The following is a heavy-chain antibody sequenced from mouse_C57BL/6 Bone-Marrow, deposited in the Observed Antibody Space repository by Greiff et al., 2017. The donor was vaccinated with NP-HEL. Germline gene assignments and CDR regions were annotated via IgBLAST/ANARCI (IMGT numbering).Heavy chain of an antibody. V-gene: IGHV1-26*01. CDR1: GYTFTDYY. CDR3: ARSDYYGSWYFDV. Sequence: EVQLQQSGPELVKPGASVKISCKASGYTFTDYYMNWVKQSHGKSLEWIGDINPNNGGTSYNQKFKGKATLTVDKSSSTAYMELRSLTSEDSAVYYCARSDYYGSWYFDVWGTGTTVTVSS. D-gene: IGHD1-1*01. CDR2: INPNNGGT. J-gene: IGHJ1*03.